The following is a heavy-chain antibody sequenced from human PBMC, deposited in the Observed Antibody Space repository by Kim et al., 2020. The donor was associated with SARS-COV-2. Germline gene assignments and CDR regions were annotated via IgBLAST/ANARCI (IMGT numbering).Heavy chain of an antibody. V-gene: IGHV4-59*01. Sequence: PALESRVTISVDASKDQFALKLSSVTAADTDVYYCARDLSITGTTGWFDPWGQGTLVTVSS. J-gene: IGHJ5*02. CDR3: ARDLSITGTTGWFDP. D-gene: IGHD1-7*01.